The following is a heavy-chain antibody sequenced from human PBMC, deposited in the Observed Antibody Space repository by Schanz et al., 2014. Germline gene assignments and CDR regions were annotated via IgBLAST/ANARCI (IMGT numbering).Heavy chain of an antibody. V-gene: IGHV1-46*01. CDR3: ASSGAGYSSSWDFDY. CDR2: INPSGGST. J-gene: IGHJ4*02. CDR1: GDTFSKYN. Sequence: QVQLVQSGPEVKKPGSSVKVSCQAFGDTFSKYNIMWVRQAPGQGLEWMGMINPSGGSTTYAQKFQGRVTMTRDTSTSTVYMELSSLRSEDTAVYYCASSGAGYSSSWDFDYWGQGTLVTVSS. D-gene: IGHD6-13*01.